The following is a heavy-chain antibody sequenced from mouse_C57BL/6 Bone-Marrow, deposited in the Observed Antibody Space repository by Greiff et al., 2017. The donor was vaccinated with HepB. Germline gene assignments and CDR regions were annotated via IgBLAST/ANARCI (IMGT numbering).Heavy chain of an antibody. D-gene: IGHD1-1*01. CDR2: IRNKANGYTT. CDR3: ARSYYYGSSYPFDY. Sequence: DVQLVESGGGLVQPGGSLSLSCAASGFTFTDYYMSWVRQPPGKALEWLGFIRNKANGYTTEYSASVKGRFTISRDNSQSILYLQMNALRAEDSATYYCARSYYYGSSYPFDYWGQGTTLTVSS. V-gene: IGHV7-3*01. J-gene: IGHJ2*01. CDR1: GFTFTDYY.